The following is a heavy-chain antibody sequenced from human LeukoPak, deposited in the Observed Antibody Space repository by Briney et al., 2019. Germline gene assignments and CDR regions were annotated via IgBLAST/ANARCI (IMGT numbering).Heavy chain of an antibody. V-gene: IGHV1-2*02. J-gene: IGHJ5*02. CDR1: GYTFTGYY. D-gene: IGHD3-10*01. CDR2: INPNSGGT. Sequence: ASVKVSCKASGYTFTGYYMHWVRQAPGQGLEWMGWINPNSGGTNYAQKFQGRVTMTRDTSISTAYMELSRLRSDDTAVYYCASTTPLRGVNWFDPWGQGTLVTVSS. CDR3: ASTTPLRGVNWFDP.